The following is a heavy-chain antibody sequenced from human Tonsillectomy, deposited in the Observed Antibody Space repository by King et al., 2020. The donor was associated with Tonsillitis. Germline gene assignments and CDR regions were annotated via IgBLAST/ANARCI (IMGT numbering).Heavy chain of an antibody. CDR2: INSGGTA. D-gene: IGHD2/OR15-2a*01. Sequence: VQLVESGGGLVQPGGSLRLSFAVSGVTVSSLSMSWVRPAPGKGLECVSVINSGGTATYADSVKGRFTLSRHNSENKLYLQVNSLRAEDTAVYYCATFVGISAGFDFWGRGTLVTVSS. CDR3: ATFVGISAGFDF. J-gene: IGHJ4*02. CDR1: GVTVSSLS. V-gene: IGHV3-53*04.